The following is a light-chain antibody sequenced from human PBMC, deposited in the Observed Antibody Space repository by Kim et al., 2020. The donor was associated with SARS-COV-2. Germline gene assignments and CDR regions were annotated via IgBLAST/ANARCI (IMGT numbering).Light chain of an antibody. V-gene: IGKV3-15*01. CDR1: QSVSSN. CDR3: QQYNNWLGT. CDR2: GAS. J-gene: IGKJ1*01. Sequence: VSPGERATLSCRASQSVSSNLAWYQQKPGHAPRLLIYGASTRATGIPARFSGSGSGTEFTLTISSLQSEDFAVYYCQQYNNWLGTFGQGTKVDIK.